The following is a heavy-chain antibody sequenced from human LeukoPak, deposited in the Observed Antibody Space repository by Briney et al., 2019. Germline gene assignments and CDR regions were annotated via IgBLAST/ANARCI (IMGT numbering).Heavy chain of an antibody. CDR3: AKDSTSSWTNWFDP. V-gene: IGHV3-23*01. Sequence: GGSLRLSCTASGFTFSSYAMSWVRQAPGKGLEWVSAISGSGGSTYYADSVKGRLTISRDNSKNTLYLQMNSLRAEDTAVYYCAKDSTSSWTNWFDPWGQGTLVTVSS. D-gene: IGHD6-13*01. CDR2: ISGSGGST. CDR1: GFTFSSYA. J-gene: IGHJ5*02.